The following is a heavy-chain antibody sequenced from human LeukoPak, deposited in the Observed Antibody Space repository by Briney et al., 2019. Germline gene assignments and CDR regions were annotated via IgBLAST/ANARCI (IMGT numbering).Heavy chain of an antibody. V-gene: IGHV3-74*01. Sequence: XLXXXASGFTXXSYWXXWVRHAPGKGLVWVSRINSDGSSTSYADSVKGRFTISRDNAKNTLYLQMNSLRAEDTAVYYCARASYYYDSSGYYWGQGTLVTVSS. J-gene: IGHJ4*02. D-gene: IGHD3-22*01. CDR1: GFTXXSYW. CDR2: INSDGSST. CDR3: ARASYYYDSSGYY.